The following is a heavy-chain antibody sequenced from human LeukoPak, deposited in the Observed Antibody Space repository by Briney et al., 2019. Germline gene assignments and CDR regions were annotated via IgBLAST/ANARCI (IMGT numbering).Heavy chain of an antibody. D-gene: IGHD5-24*01. CDR2: IPYDEIHR. CDR3: TNGPSKDGYNYSFDY. Sequence: GGSLRLSCAVSGLTFSTYGMNWVRQAPGKGLEWVAFIPYDEIHRYYADSVKGRFTISRDKSKNTLYLQMNGLRPEDTAVYYCTNGPSKDGYNYSFDYWGQGTLVTVSS. J-gene: IGHJ4*02. V-gene: IGHV3-30*02. CDR1: GLTFSTYG.